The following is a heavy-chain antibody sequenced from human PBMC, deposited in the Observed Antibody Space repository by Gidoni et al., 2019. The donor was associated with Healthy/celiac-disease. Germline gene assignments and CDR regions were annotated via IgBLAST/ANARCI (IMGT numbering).Heavy chain of an antibody. J-gene: IGHJ4*02. V-gene: IGHV4-4*02. CDR3: ARDMVEYGSGSYYILGY. CDR1: GSISSSNW. D-gene: IGHD3-10*01. Sequence: GSISSSNWWSWVRQPPGKGLEWIGEIYHSGSTNYNPSLKSRVTISVDKSKNQFSLKLSSVTAADTAVYYCARDMVEYGSGSYYILGYWGQGTLVTVSS. CDR2: IYHSGST.